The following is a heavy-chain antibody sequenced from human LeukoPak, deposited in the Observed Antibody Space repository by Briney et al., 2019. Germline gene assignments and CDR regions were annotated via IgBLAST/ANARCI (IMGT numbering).Heavy chain of an antibody. CDR3: ARSRRDGDYLFNAFDI. CDR1: GFSFSSYN. CDR2: ISTSSSYI. Sequence: GGSLRLSCAASGFSFSSYNLNWVRQAPGKGLEWVSSISTSSSYIYYADSVKGRFTVSRDNARNSLELQMNSLRAEDTAVYYCARSRRDGDYLFNAFDIWGQGTMVTVSS. D-gene: IGHD4-17*01. V-gene: IGHV3-21*01. J-gene: IGHJ3*02.